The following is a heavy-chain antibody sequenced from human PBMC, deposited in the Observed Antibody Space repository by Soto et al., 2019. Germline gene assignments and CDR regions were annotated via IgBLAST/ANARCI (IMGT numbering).Heavy chain of an antibody. CDR2: TYYSGST. D-gene: IGHD3-10*01. CDR1: GGSITSYY. V-gene: IGHV4-59*12. J-gene: IGHJ6*02. Sequence: KPSETLSLTCTVSGGSITSYYWSCIRQPPGKGLEWIGTTYYSGSTNYNPSLKSRVTISVDTSKNQFSLKLSSVTAADTAVYYCARALYGSGVLDVWGQGTTVTVSS. CDR3: ARALYGSGVLDV.